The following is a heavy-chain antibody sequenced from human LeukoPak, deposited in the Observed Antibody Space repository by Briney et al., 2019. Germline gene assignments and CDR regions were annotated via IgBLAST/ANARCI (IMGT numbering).Heavy chain of an antibody. V-gene: IGHV3-30*02. D-gene: IGHD3-10*01. CDR3: SKDLTSDFGGDLDP. CDR1: GFTFSNYG. Sequence: GGSLRLSCAVSGFTFSNYGMHWVRQAPGKGLEWVALISFDGSQKYYADSVKGRFTISRDNSKSTVYLQMNSLRVEDAAVYYCSKDLTSDFGGDLDPWGQGTLVTVSS. J-gene: IGHJ5*02. CDR2: ISFDGSQK.